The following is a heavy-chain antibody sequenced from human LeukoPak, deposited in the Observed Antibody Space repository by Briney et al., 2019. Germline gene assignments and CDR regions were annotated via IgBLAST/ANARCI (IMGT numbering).Heavy chain of an antibody. Sequence: PSETLSLTCTVSGGSISTYYWGWIRQPPGKGLEWIGYIYYTGSTSYNPSLKSRVTMSLDASKNQFSLELNSVTPADTAVYYCARGGNYWPQWWFDPWGRGTLVSVSS. CDR1: GGSISTYY. V-gene: IGHV4-59*01. J-gene: IGHJ5*02. D-gene: IGHD1-26*01. CDR2: IYYTGST. CDR3: ARGGNYWPQWWFDP.